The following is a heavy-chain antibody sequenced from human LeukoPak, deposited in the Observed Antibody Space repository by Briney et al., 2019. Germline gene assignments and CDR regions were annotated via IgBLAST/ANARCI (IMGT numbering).Heavy chain of an antibody. Sequence: GESLKISCKGSGYSFTSYWIGWVRQMPGKGLEWMGIIYPGDSDTRYSPSFQGQVTISADKSISTAYLQWSSLKASDTAMYYCARHGVSGSFGRDGSGSYYGAFDIWGQGTMVTVSS. CDR3: ARHGVSGSFGRDGSGSYYGAFDI. J-gene: IGHJ3*02. CDR2: IYPGDSDT. V-gene: IGHV5-51*01. D-gene: IGHD3-10*01. CDR1: GYSFTSYW.